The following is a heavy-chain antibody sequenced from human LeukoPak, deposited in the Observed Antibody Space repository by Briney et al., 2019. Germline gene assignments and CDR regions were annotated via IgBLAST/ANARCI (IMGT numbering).Heavy chain of an antibody. CDR2: IYYSGST. D-gene: IGHD3-3*01. J-gene: IGHJ6*02. V-gene: IGHV4-39*01. CDR1: GFTFSSYSMN. Sequence: GSLRLSCAASGFTFSSYSMNWVRQPPGKGLEWIGSIYYSGSTYYNPSLKSRVTISVDTSKNHFSLKLSSVTAADTAVYYCARHSYDFWSGNYGMDVWGQGTTVTVSS. CDR3: ARHSYDFWSGNYGMDV.